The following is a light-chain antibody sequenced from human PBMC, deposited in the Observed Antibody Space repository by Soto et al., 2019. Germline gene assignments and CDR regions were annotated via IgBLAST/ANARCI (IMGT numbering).Light chain of an antibody. Sequence: AIRMTQSPSSLSASTGDRVTITCRASQGISSYLAWYQQKPGKAPKRLIYAASTLQSGVPSRFSGSGSGTGFTLTISCLQSEDFATEYCQQYYSYPFTCGPGTKVDIK. CDR2: AAS. CDR1: QGISSY. J-gene: IGKJ3*01. CDR3: QQYYSYPFT. V-gene: IGKV1-8*01.